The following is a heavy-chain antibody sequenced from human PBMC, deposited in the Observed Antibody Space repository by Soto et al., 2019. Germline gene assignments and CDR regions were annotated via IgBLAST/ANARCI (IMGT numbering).Heavy chain of an antibody. J-gene: IGHJ4*02. V-gene: IGHV3-64D*08. CDR2: ISSNGGST. D-gene: IGHD2-15*01. CDR1: GFTFSSYA. CDR3: AKDRIAVIAALPFDS. Sequence: GGSLRLSCSASGFTFSSYAMHWVRQAPGKGLEYVSAISSNGGSTYYADSVKGRFTISRDNSKNTLYLQMSSLRAEDTAVYYCAKDRIAVIAALPFDSWGQGTLVTVSS.